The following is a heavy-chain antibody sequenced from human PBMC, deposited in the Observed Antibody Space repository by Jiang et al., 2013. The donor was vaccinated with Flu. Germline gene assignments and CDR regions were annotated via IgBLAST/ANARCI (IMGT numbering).Heavy chain of an antibody. CDR3: ARGGLGPRDVFDI. CDR2: IYPGDSDT. D-gene: IGHD3-16*01. Sequence: QLVESGAEVKKPGESLMISCKGSGYSFIIYWIGWVRQMPGRGLEWMGIIYPGDSDTRYSPSFQGQVTIPADKFINTAYLQWSSLKASDTAIYYCARGGLGPRDVFDIWGQGTMVTVSS. J-gene: IGHJ3*02. V-gene: IGHV5-51*01. CDR1: GYSFIIYW.